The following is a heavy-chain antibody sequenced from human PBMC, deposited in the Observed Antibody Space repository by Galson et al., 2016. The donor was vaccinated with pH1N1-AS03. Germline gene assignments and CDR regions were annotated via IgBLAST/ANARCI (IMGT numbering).Heavy chain of an antibody. CDR1: GFTFDDYA. V-gene: IGHV3-43D*03. J-gene: IGHJ5*02. Sequence: SLRLSCAASGFTFDDYAMHWVRQAPGKGLEWVSFITWDGASTYYADSVRGRFTISRDSSKDSVYLQMDSLRGEDTALYYCAKDMNHRSAWEVLESWGQATLVTVSS. D-gene: IGHD3-3*01. CDR2: ITWDGAST. CDR3: AKDMNHRSAWEVLES.